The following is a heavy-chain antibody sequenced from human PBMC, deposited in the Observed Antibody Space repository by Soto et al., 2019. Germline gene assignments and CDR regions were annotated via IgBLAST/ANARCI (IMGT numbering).Heavy chain of an antibody. J-gene: IGHJ4*02. CDR2: IYFGGST. D-gene: IGHD6-13*01. CDR1: GGSMNCYY. V-gene: IGHV4-4*09. CDR3: ARSVATPGTNIDF. Sequence: PSETLSLTCGVSGGSMNCYYWCWIRQTPGQGLEWLGFIYFGGSTRYNPSLMSRLTISLDKSKRQFSMSLSSVTAADTAFYYCARSVATPGTNIDFWGQGTLVTVSS.